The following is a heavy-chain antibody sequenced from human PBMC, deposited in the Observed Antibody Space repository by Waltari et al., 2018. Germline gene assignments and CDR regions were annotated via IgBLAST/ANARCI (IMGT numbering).Heavy chain of an antibody. V-gene: IGHV3-11*01. J-gene: IGHJ4*02. CDR2: LRSRVKIN. D-gene: IGHD3-3*01. Sequence: QVQLVESGGGLVNPGGSLRLSCAASGFSFSDYSMTWIRQAPGTGLGWIAELRSRVKINCHAGSVKGRFTISRDNAKNSLFLQMKSLRAEDTAVYYCARAREQNYDFWNGYSFYFDHWGQGALVTVSS. CDR1: GFSFSDYS. CDR3: ARAREQNYDFWNGYSFYFDH.